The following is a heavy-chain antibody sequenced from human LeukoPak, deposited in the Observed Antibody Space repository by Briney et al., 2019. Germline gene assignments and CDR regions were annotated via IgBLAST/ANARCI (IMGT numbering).Heavy chain of an antibody. D-gene: IGHD3-3*01. CDR3: ARIITIFGVAGPFDP. V-gene: IGHV1-69*01. CDR1: GGTFSSCA. Sequence: SVKVSCKASGGTFSSCAISWVRQAPGQGLEWMGGIIPIFGTANYAQKFQGRVTITADESTSTAYMELSSLRSEDTAVYYCARIITIFGVAGPFDPWGQGTLVTVSS. CDR2: IIPIFGTA. J-gene: IGHJ5*02.